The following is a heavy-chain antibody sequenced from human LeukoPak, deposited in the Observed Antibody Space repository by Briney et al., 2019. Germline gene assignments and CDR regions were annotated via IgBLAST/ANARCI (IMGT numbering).Heavy chain of an antibody. CDR1: GFTFSSYE. V-gene: IGHV3-48*03. CDR2: ISSSGSTI. J-gene: IGHJ3*02. Sequence: PGGSLRLSCAASGFTFSSYEMHWVRQAPGKGLEWVSYISSSGSTIYYADSVKGRFTISRDNAKNSLYLQMNSLRAEDTAVYYCARDWAPVGAVGADAFDIWGQGTMVTVSS. D-gene: IGHD1-26*01. CDR3: ARDWAPVGAVGADAFDI.